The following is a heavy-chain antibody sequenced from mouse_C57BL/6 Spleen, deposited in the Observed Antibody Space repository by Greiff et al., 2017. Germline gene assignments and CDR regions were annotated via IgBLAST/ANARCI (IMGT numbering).Heavy chain of an antibody. D-gene: IGHD1-1*01. CDR1: GYTFTDYE. CDR3: TRGYGSSYVNYFDY. V-gene: IGHV1-15*01. J-gene: IGHJ2*01. CDR2: IDPETGGT. Sequence: QVQLQQSGAELVRPGASVTLSCKASGYTFTDYEMHWVKQTPVHGLEWIGAIDPETGGTAYNQKFKGKAILTADKSSSTAYMELRSLTSEDSAVXYCTRGYGSSYVNYFDYWGQGTTLTVSS.